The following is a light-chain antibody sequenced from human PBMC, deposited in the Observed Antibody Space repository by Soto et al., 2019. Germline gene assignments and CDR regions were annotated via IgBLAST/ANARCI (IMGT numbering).Light chain of an antibody. Sequence: DIQITESPSSLAASVGDRVTITCRASQGISSFLNWYQQKPGKAPKVLVYGVSSLQSGVPSRFSGSGSGTDFTLIISSLQPEDFATYYCQQSYTTPRTFGQGTRLEIK. CDR1: QGISSF. J-gene: IGKJ5*01. V-gene: IGKV1-39*01. CDR3: QQSYTTPRT. CDR2: GVS.